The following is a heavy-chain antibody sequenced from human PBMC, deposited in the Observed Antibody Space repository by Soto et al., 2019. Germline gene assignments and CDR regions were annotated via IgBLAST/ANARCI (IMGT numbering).Heavy chain of an antibody. CDR1: GFTFSRYV. V-gene: IGHV3-23*01. D-gene: IGHD2-21*02. CDR2: LSGSGEST. Sequence: GGSLRLSCAASGFTFSRYVMSWVRQAPGKGLEWVSTLSGSGESTYYADSVKGRFTISRDNSRNTLYLQMNRLRAEDTAVYFCTNCGGDNVDYWGQGTLVTVSS. CDR3: TNCGGDNVDY. J-gene: IGHJ4*02.